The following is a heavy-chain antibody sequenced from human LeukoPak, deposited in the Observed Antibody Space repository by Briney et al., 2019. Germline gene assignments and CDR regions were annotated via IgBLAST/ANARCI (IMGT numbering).Heavy chain of an antibody. J-gene: IGHJ4*02. CDR2: IIPIFGTA. CDR1: GGTFSSYA. Sequence: SVKVSCKASGGTFSSYAISWVRQAPGQGLEWMGRIIPIFGTANYAQKFQGRVTITTDESTSTAYMELSSLRSEDTAVYYCARGPWELLYYFDYWGQGTLVTVSS. CDR3: ARGPWELLYYFDY. D-gene: IGHD1-26*01. V-gene: IGHV1-69*05.